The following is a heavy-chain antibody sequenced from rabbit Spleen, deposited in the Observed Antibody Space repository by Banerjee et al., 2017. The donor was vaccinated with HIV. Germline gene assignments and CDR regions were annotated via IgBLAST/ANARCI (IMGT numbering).Heavy chain of an antibody. J-gene: IGHJ4*01. V-gene: IGHV1S45*01. CDR2: IDGGGSGST. Sequence: QQQLVESGGGLVKPEGSLTLTCKASGVSFSDKDVMCWVRQAPGKGLEWIGCIDGGGSGSTYYASWAKGRFSSSKTSSTTVTLQMTSLTAADTGTYFCARGVSGSWSGIDWPTYFNLWGQGTLVTVS. CDR3: ARGVSGSWSGIDWPTYFNL. D-gene: IGHD5-1*01. CDR1: GVSFSDKDV.